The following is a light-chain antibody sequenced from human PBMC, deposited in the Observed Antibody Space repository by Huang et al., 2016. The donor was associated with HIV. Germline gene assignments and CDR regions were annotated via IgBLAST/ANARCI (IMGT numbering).Light chain of an antibody. J-gene: IGKJ1*01. CDR3: QQYFNTPPT. V-gene: IGKV4-1*01. Sequence: DIVMTQSPDSLAVSRGERATIKCKSSQSVLNRSNNKKYLAWYQKKPGQPPKLVIYWASTRESGVPGRFSGSGSATNFTLTISSLQAEDVAVYCCQQYFNTPPTFGQGTKVEIK. CDR1: QSVLNRSNNKKY. CDR2: WAS.